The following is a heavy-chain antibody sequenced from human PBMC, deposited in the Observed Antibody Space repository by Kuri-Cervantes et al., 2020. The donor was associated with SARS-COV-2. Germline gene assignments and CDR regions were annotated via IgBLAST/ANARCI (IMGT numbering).Heavy chain of an antibody. CDR2: IYYSGST. D-gene: IGHD4-11*01. CDR3: ARALYSNYEVYYYYGMDV. Sequence: ESLKISCTVSGGSISSSSYYWGWIRQPPGKGLEWIGSIYYSGSTYYNPSLKSRVTISVDTSKNQFSLKLSSVTAADTAVYYCARALYSNYEVYYYYGMDVWGQGTTVTVSS. V-gene: IGHV4-39*07. CDR1: GGSISSSSYY. J-gene: IGHJ6*02.